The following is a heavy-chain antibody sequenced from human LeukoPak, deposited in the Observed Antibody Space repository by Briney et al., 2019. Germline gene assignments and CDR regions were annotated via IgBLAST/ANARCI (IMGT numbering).Heavy chain of an antibody. CDR3: ARDFD. Sequence: PGGSLRLSCAASGFXXTXNXXTXVXXAPGKGLEWVANINQDGSERYYVDSVKGRFTISRDNAKSSLYLQMNSLRAEDTAVYYCARDFDWGQGTLVTVPS. CDR2: INQDGSER. V-gene: IGHV3-7*05. J-gene: IGHJ4*02. CDR1: GFXXTXNX.